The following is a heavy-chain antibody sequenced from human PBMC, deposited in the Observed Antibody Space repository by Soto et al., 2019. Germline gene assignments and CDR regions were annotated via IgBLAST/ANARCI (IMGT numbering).Heavy chain of an antibody. CDR3: ARERSDPSGYYYMDV. CDR1: GGSISSGGYY. J-gene: IGHJ6*03. V-gene: IGHV4-31*03. CDR2: IYYSGST. Sequence: SETLSLTCTVSGGSISSGGYYWSWIRQHPGKGLEWIGYIYYSGSTYYNPSLKSRVTISVDTSKNQFSLKLSSVTAADTAVYYCARERSDPSGYYYMDVWGEGTTVTVSS. D-gene: IGHD1-26*01.